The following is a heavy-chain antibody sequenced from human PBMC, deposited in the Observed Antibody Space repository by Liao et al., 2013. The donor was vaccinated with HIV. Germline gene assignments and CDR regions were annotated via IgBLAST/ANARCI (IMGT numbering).Heavy chain of an antibody. V-gene: IGHV4-34*12. CDR3: ARSERWTLSSGDV. J-gene: IGHJ6*04. CDR1: GGSFSGYY. D-gene: IGHD3-10*01. Sequence: QVQLQQWGAGLLKPSETLSLTCAVYGGSFSGYYWAWIRQPPGKGLEWIGSIFYSGSTYYNPSLKSRVTISVDTSKNQFSLKLSSVTAADTAIYYCARSERWTLSSGDVWGKGPRSPSPQ. CDR2: IFYSGST.